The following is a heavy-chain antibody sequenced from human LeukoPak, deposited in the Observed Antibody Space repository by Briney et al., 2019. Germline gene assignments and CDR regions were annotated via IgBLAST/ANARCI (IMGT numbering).Heavy chain of an antibody. CDR1: GGSRINAGW. V-gene: IGHV4-4*02. D-gene: IGHD3-16*01. J-gene: IGHJ6*02. CDR3: ARDLGYYYGLDI. Sequence: SGTLSLTCDVSGGSRINAGWWSWVRLPPGKGLEWIGEIFHSGSTKYNPSLESRVAISVDKSNHQFTLEMNSVTAADTAIYYCARDLGYYYGLDIWSRGTTVTVSS. CDR2: IFHSGST.